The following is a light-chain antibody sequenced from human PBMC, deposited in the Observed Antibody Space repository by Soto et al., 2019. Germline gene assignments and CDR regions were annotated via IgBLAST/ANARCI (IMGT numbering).Light chain of an antibody. CDR3: HQYGSSPPVT. CDR1: QSVSSSY. Sequence: EIVLTQSPGTLSLSPGERATLSCRASQSVSSSYLAWYQQKPGQAPRLLIYGASSRATGIPDRFSGSGSGTDFTLTISRLEPEDFAVYYCHQYGSSPPVTSGQGTKVDIK. V-gene: IGKV3-20*01. J-gene: IGKJ1*01. CDR2: GAS.